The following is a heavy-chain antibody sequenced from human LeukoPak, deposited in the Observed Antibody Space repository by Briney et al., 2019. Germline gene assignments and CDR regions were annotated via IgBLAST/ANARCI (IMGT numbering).Heavy chain of an antibody. CDR1: GYTFTSYG. D-gene: IGHD2-2*01. Sequence: GASVKVSCKASGYTFTSYGISWVRQAPGQGLEWMGWISAYNGNTNYAQKLQGRVTMTTDTSTSTAYMELRSLRSDDTAVYYCARAPTPDCSSTSCYAGIRYYYYYGMDVWGQGTTVTVSS. CDR2: ISAYNGNT. J-gene: IGHJ6*02. V-gene: IGHV1-18*01. CDR3: ARAPTPDCSSTSCYAGIRYYYYYGMDV.